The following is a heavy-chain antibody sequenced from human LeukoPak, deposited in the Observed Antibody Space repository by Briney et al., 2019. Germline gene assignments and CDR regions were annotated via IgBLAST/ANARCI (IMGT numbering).Heavy chain of an antibody. Sequence: GGSLRVSCAASGFTFSSYGMSWVRQAPGKGLEWVSFITTSGATTSYADSVKGRFTISRDNPRNTLYMQMNSLRDEDTALYYCAIMHGYYDGSGYWVQWGQGTLVTVSS. D-gene: IGHD3-22*01. CDR1: GFTFSSYG. CDR2: ITTSGATT. CDR3: AIMHGYYDGSGYWVQ. V-gene: IGHV3-23*01. J-gene: IGHJ4*02.